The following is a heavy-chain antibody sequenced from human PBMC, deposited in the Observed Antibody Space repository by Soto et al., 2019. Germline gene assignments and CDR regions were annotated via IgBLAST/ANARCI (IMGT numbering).Heavy chain of an antibody. CDR3: AKTHINMIVAVSVFDY. Sequence: GGSLRLSCAASGFTFSSYAMSWVRQAPGKGLEWVSAISGSGGSTYYADSVKGRFTISRDNSKNTLYLQMNSLRAEDTAVYYCAKTHINMIVAVSVFDYWGQGTLVTVSS. D-gene: IGHD3-22*01. V-gene: IGHV3-23*01. J-gene: IGHJ4*02. CDR2: ISGSGGST. CDR1: GFTFSSYA.